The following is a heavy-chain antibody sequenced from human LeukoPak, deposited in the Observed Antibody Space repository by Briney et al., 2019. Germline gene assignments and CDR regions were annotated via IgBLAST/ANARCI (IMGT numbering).Heavy chain of an antibody. V-gene: IGHV4-39*07. Sequence: PSETLSLTCTVSGGSISSSSYYWGWIRQPPGKGLEWIGRIYTSGSTNYNPSLKSRVTISVDTSKNQFSLKLSSVTAADTAVYYCARGGYYPLDYWGQGTLVTVSS. CDR3: ARGGYYPLDY. J-gene: IGHJ4*02. CDR2: IYTSGST. CDR1: GGSISSSSYY. D-gene: IGHD5-18*01.